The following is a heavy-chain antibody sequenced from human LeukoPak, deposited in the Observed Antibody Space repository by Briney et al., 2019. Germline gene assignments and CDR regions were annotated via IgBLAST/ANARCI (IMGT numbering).Heavy chain of an antibody. D-gene: IGHD3-22*01. CDR2: IIPIFGTA. V-gene: IGHV1-69*13. CDR1: GGTFSSYA. Sequence: SVKVSCKASGGTFSSYAISWVRQAPGQGLEWMGGIIPIFGTANYAQKFQGRVTITADESTSAAYMELSSLRSEDTAVYYCARDRGITMIVVVHRDYGMDVWGQGTTVTVSS. CDR3: ARDRGITMIVVVHRDYGMDV. J-gene: IGHJ6*02.